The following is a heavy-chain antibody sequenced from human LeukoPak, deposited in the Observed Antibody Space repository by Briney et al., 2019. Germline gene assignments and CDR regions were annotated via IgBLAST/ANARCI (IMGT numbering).Heavy chain of an antibody. CDR3: ESTRGP. D-gene: IGHD1-14*01. CDR1: GFIFSGYW. J-gene: IGHJ5*02. CDR2: IQEDGSKK. Sequence: GGSLRLSCAASGFIFSGYWMRWVRQAPGKGLEWVATIQEDGSKKYYVDSVEGRFTVSIDKAKNSVNLQMSSLRADDTAVYRCESTRGPWGQGTPVTVSS. V-gene: IGHV3-7*01.